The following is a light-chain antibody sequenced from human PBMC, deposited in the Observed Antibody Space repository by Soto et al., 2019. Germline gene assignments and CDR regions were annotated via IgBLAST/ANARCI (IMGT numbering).Light chain of an antibody. CDR1: QSVSSTY. CDR3: QQYGSSPPWT. Sequence: DIVLTQSPGTLSLSPGERATLSCRASQSVSSTYLAWYQHKPGQAPRLLIYGASSRATGIPDRFSGSGSGTDFTLTISRLEPEDFAVYYCQQYGSSPPWTFGQGTKVDIK. V-gene: IGKV3-20*01. CDR2: GAS. J-gene: IGKJ1*01.